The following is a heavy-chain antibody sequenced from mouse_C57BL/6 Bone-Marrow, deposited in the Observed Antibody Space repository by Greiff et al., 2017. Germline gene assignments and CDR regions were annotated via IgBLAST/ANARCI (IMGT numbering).Heavy chain of an antibody. J-gene: IGHJ2*01. D-gene: IGHD1-1*01. CDR1: GFNIKDDY. CDR2: IDPENGDT. V-gene: IGHV14-4*01. CDR3: TTTDYFDY. Sequence: VQLKESGAELVRPGASVKLSCTASGFNIKDDYMHWVKQRPEQGLEWIGWIDPENGDTEYASKFQGKATITADTSSNTAYLQLSSLTSEDTAVYYCTTTDYFDYWGQGTTLTGAS.